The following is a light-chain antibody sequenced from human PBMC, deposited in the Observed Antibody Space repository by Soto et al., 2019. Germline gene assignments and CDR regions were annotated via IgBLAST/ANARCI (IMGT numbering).Light chain of an antibody. CDR3: SSFSSRNTLV. CDR2: EVR. CDR1: SRDVGASNL. Sequence: QSALTQPGSVSGSPGQSITISCSGTSRDVGASNLVSWYQQRPGKAPKLLIYEVRNRPSGLSYRFSGSKSGNTASLTISSLLPEDEADYFCSSFSSRNTLVFGGGTKLTVL. V-gene: IGLV2-14*01. J-gene: IGLJ2*01.